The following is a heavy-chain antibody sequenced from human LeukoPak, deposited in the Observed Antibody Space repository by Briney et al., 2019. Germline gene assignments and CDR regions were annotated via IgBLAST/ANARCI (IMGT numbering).Heavy chain of an antibody. J-gene: IGHJ6*02. Sequence: GGSLRLSCAASGFTFSSYSMNWVRQAPGKGLEWVSSISSSSSYIYYADSVKGRFTISRDNAKNSLHLQMNSLRAEDTAVYYCARGGPLLWFGELLNYYGMDVWGQGTTVTVSS. V-gene: IGHV3-21*01. CDR3: ARGGPLLWFGELLNYYGMDV. D-gene: IGHD3-10*01. CDR1: GFTFSSYS. CDR2: ISSSSSYI.